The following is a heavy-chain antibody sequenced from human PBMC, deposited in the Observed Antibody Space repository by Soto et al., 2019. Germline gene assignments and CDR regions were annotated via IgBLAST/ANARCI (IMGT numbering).Heavy chain of an antibody. V-gene: IGHV6-1*01. Sequence: SQTLSLTCAISGDSVSSNSAAWNWIRQSPSRGLEWLGRTYYRSKWYNDYAVSVKSRITINPDTSKNQFSLQLNSVTPEDTAVYYCARATYYYDSSGRDEYGTDVWGQGTTVTVSS. CDR2: TYYRSKWYN. D-gene: IGHD3-22*01. CDR1: GDSVSSNSAA. CDR3: ARATYYYDSSGRDEYGTDV. J-gene: IGHJ6*02.